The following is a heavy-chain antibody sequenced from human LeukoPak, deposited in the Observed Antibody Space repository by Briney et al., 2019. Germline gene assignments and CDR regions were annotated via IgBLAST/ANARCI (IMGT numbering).Heavy chain of an antibody. V-gene: IGHV3-30*04. CDR2: ISYDGSNK. J-gene: IGHJ4*02. D-gene: IGHD2-15*01. CDR3: ARAGYCSGGSCRGYFDY. Sequence: GGSLRLSCAASGFTFSSYAMHWVRQAPGKGLEWVAVISYDGSNKYYADSVKGRFTISRDNSKNTLYLQMNSLRAEDTAVYYCARAGYCSGGSCRGYFDYWGQGTLVTVSS. CDR1: GFTFSSYA.